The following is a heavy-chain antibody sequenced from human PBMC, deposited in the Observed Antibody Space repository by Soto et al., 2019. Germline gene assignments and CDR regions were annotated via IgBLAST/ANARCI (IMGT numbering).Heavy chain of an antibody. J-gene: IGHJ4*02. CDR3: AMFFGSGFDY. V-gene: IGHV3-48*02. Sequence: EVQLVESGGCLVQPGGSLRLSCVASGFTFSNDSMNWVRQAPGKGLEWVAHISTSGATRYYADSVKGGFTISRDNAKTSMYLEMARLRNEDTAVYYCAMFFGSGFDYWGQGTLVTVSS. CDR1: GFTFSNDS. CDR2: ISTSGATR. D-gene: IGHD6-19*01.